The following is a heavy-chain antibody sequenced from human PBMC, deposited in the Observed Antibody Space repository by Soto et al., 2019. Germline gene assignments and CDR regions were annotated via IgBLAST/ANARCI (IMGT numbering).Heavy chain of an antibody. V-gene: IGHV1-18*01. CDR3: ARWCTNGVCPADAFDI. J-gene: IGHJ3*02. D-gene: IGHD2-8*01. CDR2: ISAYNGNT. Sequence: QVQLVQSGAEVKKPGASEKVSCKASGYTFTSYGISWVRQAPGQGLEWMGWISAYNGNTNYAQKLQGRVTMTTDTSTSTAYMELRSLRSDDTTVYYCARWCTNGVCPADAFDIWGQGTMVTVSS. CDR1: GYTFTSYG.